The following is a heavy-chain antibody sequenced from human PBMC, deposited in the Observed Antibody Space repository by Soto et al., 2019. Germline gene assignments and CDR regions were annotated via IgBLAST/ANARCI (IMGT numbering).Heavy chain of an antibody. Sequence: ASVKFSCKASGYTFTSYDIYWVRQATGQGLEWMGWMNPNTGNSGYAQKFQGRVTMTSDTSISTAHMELSSLRSEDTAVYYCARRAETNGWNGFGADKYYFDFWGKGTLVTVSS. D-gene: IGHD1-1*01. CDR1: GYTFTSYD. J-gene: IGHJ4*02. CDR2: MNPNTGNS. CDR3: ARRAETNGWNGFGADKYYFDF. V-gene: IGHV1-8*01.